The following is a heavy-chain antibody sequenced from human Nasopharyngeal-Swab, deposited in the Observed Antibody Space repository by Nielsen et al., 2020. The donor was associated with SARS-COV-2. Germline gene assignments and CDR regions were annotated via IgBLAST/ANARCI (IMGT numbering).Heavy chain of an antibody. CDR2: IRSKANSYAT. D-gene: IGHD4-23*01. Sequence: GESLKISCAASGFTFSGSAMHWVRQASGKGLEWVGRIRSKANSYATAYAASVKGRFTISRDDSKNTAYLQMNSLKTEDTAVYYCTRHGDYGGNSEVDYWGQGTLVTVSS. J-gene: IGHJ4*02. CDR3: TRHGDYGGNSEVDY. V-gene: IGHV3-73*01. CDR1: GFTFSGSA.